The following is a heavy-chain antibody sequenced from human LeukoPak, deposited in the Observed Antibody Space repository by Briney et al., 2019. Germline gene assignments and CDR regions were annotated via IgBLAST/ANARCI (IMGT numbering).Heavy chain of an antibody. CDR1: GGSISSYY. J-gene: IGHJ3*02. D-gene: IGHD6-13*01. CDR2: IYYSGST. V-gene: IGHV4-59*01. Sequence: SETLSLTCTVSGGSISSYYWSWIRQPPGKGLEWIGYIYYSGSTNYNPSLKSRVTISVDTSKNQFSLKLSSVTAADTAVYYCARDGRLIYSSSWLGAFDTWGQGTMVTVSS. CDR3: ARDGRLIYSSSWLGAFDT.